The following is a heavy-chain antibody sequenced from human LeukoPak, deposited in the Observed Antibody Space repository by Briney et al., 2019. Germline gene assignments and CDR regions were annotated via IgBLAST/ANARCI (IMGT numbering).Heavy chain of an antibody. CDR2: ISRISSQI. Sequence: KPGWSLRLSCAASRFTFIRDSMNWARQPPGKGLDWVSSISRISSQIYYADSGQGRFTISRDHAKKSMYLQMNSLRAEDTAVYYCASEAEWFDHWGQGTLVTVSS. J-gene: IGHJ5*02. CDR1: RFTFIRDS. CDR3: ASEAEWFDH. V-gene: IGHV3-21*01.